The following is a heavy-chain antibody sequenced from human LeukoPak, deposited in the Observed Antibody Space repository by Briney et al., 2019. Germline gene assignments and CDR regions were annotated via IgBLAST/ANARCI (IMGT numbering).Heavy chain of an antibody. CDR1: GFTFSHEY. D-gene: IGHD6-19*01. CDR2: ISNSGTYT. V-gene: IGHV3-11*03. CDR3: ARSRGAGPGAYFDY. J-gene: IGHJ4*02. Sequence: PGGALRLSCAASGFTFSHEYMSWISQAPGKGLEWVSYISNSGTYTNYADSVRGRFTISRDNAKHSLYLQMNSLRAEDTAVYYCARSRGAGPGAYFDYWGQGTLVTVSS.